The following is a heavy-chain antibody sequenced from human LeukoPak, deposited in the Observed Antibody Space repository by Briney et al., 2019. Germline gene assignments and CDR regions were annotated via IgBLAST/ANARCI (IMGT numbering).Heavy chain of an antibody. CDR1: GFTFSSYW. CDR3: ARDIVRTYRVVITPRGFDY. CDR2: IKQDGSEK. V-gene: IGHV3-7*01. J-gene: IGHJ4*02. D-gene: IGHD3-22*01. Sequence: GGSLRLSCAASGFTFSSYWMSWVRQAPGKGLERVANIKQDGSEKYYVDSVKGRFTISRDNAKNSLYLQMNSLRAEDTAVYYCARDIVRTYRVVITPRGFDYWGQGTLVTVSS.